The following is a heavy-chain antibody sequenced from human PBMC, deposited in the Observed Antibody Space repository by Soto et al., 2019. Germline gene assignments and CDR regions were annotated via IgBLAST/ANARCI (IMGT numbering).Heavy chain of an antibody. CDR1: GFTFSSYG. J-gene: IGHJ5*02. Sequence: QVQLVESGGGVVQPGRSLRLSCAASGFTFSSYGMHWVRQAPGKGLEWVAVISYDGSNKYYADSVKGRFTISRDNSKNTLYLQMNSLRAEDTAVYYCANSTHCYDFWSGYSGGGFDPWGQGTLVTVSS. V-gene: IGHV3-30*18. CDR2: ISYDGSNK. D-gene: IGHD3-3*01. CDR3: ANSTHCYDFWSGYSGGGFDP.